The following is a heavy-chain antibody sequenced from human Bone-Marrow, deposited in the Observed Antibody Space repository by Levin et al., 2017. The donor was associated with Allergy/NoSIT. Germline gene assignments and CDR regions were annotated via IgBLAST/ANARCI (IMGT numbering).Heavy chain of an antibody. CDR2: IYYSGST. CDR1: GGSINSATFY. J-gene: IGHJ6*02. Sequence: PSETLSLTCTVSGGSINSATFYWGWIRQPPGKGLEWIGNIYYSGSTYYNPSLKSRVTISQDTSKNQFSLKLSSVTAADTAVYYCASPSLYYYYYAMDVWGQGTTVTVSS. CDR3: ASPSLYYYYYAMDV. V-gene: IGHV4-39*01.